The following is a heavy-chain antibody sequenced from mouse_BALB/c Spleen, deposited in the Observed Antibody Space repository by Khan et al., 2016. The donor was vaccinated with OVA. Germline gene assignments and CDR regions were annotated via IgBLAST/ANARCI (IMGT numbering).Heavy chain of an antibody. Sequence: EVELVESGPELVKPGASVKISCKTSGYTFPEYTVHWVKQSLGKSLDWIGVINPKNGGTAYNQKFKGKATLTVDKSSSTAYMEFRSLTSDGSAVYYCARDAGRYWGQGTSVTVAS. CDR3: ARDAGRY. CDR1: GYTFPEYT. V-gene: IGHV1-18*01. D-gene: IGHD3-3*01. CDR2: INPKNGGT. J-gene: IGHJ4*01.